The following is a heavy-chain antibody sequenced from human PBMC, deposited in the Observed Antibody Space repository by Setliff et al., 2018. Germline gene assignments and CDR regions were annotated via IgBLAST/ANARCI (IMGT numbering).Heavy chain of an antibody. CDR2: IHYSENT. D-gene: IGHD6-13*01. V-gene: IGHV4-39*01. Sequence: SETLSLTCTVSGGSITSGRYYWGWIRQPPGQGLEWIASIHYSENTYYNPSLKTRVTISVDTSKNQFSLKLSFVTAADTAVYFCARGKLRSSRWYDRDGLDIWGQGTLVTVSS. J-gene: IGHJ3*02. CDR1: GGSITSGRYY. CDR3: ARGKLRSSRWYDRDGLDI.